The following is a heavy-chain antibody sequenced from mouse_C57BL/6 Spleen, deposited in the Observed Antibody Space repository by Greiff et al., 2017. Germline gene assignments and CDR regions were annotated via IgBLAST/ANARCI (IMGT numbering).Heavy chain of an antibody. CDR1: GYTFTEYT. CDR3: ARHEDDYGNYYAMDY. J-gene: IGHJ4*01. CDR2: IYPGSGSI. V-gene: IGHV1-62-2*01. D-gene: IGHD2-1*01. Sequence: VPLQQSGAELVKPGASVKLSCKASGYTFTEYTIHWVKQRSGKGLEWIGWIYPGSGSIKYNAKFKDKDTLTADKSSSTVDMELSRLTSEDSAVYFCARHEDDYGNYYAMDYWGQGTSVTVSS.